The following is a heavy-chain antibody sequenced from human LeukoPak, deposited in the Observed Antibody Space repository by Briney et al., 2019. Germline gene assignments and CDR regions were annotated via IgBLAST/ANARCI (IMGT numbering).Heavy chain of an antibody. D-gene: IGHD1-20*01. CDR1: GYTFTSYY. CDR2: INPSGGST. J-gene: IGHJ4*02. Sequence: ASVKVSCKASGYTFTSYYMHWVQQAPGQGLEWMGIINPSGGSTSYAQKFQGRVTMTRDTSTSTVYMELSSLRSEDTAVYYCARDPYNSGDRVGYYFDYWGQGTLVTVSS. V-gene: IGHV1-46*01. CDR3: ARDPYNSGDRVGYYFDY.